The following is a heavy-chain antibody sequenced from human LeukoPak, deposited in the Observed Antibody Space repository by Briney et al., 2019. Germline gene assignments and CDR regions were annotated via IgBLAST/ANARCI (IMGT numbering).Heavy chain of an antibody. J-gene: IGHJ4*02. D-gene: IGHD3-10*01. Sequence: PGGSLRLSCAASGFTFSSYAMSWVRQAPGKGLEWVSAISGSGGSTYYADSVKGRFTTSRDNSKNTLYLQMNSLRAEDTAVYYCAKEKVTMVRGVIKSYYFDYWGQGTLVTVSS. CDR2: ISGSGGST. CDR1: GFTFSSYA. V-gene: IGHV3-23*01. CDR3: AKEKVTMVRGVIKSYYFDY.